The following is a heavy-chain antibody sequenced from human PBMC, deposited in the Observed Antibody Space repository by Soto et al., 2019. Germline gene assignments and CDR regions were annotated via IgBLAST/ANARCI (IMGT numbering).Heavy chain of an antibody. CDR1: GYTFTGYY. V-gene: IGHV1-2*04. D-gene: IGHD6-19*01. CDR3: AIGATVSCWRSYYYYYGMDV. Sequence: ASVKVSCKASGYTFTGYYMHWVRQAPGQGLEWMGWINPNSGGTNYAQKFQGWVTMTRDTSISTAYMELSRLRSDDTAVYYCAIGATVSCWRSYYYYYGMDVWGQGTTVTVSS. CDR2: INPNSGGT. J-gene: IGHJ6*02.